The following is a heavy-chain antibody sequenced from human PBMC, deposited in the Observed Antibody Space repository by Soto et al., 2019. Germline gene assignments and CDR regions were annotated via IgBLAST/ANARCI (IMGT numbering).Heavy chain of an antibody. J-gene: IGHJ4*02. CDR2: TRNKVDSYTT. CDR1: GFTFSDHY. Sequence: EVQLVESGGDLVQPGGSLRLSCAASGFTFSDHYMEWVRQAPGKGLEWVGRTRNKVDSYTTEYAASVRGRFTISRDDSKTSLYLQMNSLKTEDTALYYCATGTVGDMDYWGQGTLVTVSS. D-gene: IGHD4-4*01. CDR3: ATGTVGDMDY. V-gene: IGHV3-72*01.